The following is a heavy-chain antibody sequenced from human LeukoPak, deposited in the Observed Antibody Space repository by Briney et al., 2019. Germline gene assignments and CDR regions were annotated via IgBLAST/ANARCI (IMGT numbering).Heavy chain of an antibody. CDR3: ARDVGATPGYFDY. D-gene: IGHD1-26*01. J-gene: IGHJ4*02. CDR1: GGSISSGSYY. Sequence: SETLSLTCTASGGSISSGSYYWSWIRQPPGKGLEWIGYIYYSGSTYYSGSTNYNPSLKSRVTISVDTSKNQFSLKLSSVTAADTAVYYCARDVGATPGYFDYWGQGTLVTVSS. CDR2: IYYSGSTYYSGST. V-gene: IGHV4-61*01.